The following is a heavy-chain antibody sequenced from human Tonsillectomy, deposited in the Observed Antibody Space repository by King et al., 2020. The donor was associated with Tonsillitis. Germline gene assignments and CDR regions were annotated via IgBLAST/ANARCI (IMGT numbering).Heavy chain of an antibody. J-gene: IGHJ4*02. CDR3: ARGGGIALYS. CDR1: GGSFSGYY. D-gene: IGHD6-13*01. CDR2: INHSGST. Sequence: VQLQQWGAGLLKPSETLSLTCAVYGGSFSGYYWSWIRQPPGKGLEWIGEINHSGSTNYNPSLKSRVTISVDTSKNQFSLKVSSVTAAATAVYYCARGGGIALYSWGQGTLVTVSS. V-gene: IGHV4-34*01.